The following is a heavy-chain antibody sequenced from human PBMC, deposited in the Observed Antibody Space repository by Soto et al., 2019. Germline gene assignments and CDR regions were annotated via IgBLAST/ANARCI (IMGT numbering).Heavy chain of an antibody. D-gene: IGHD2-15*01. J-gene: IGHJ3*02. CDR3: ARHCSGGSCYYAFDI. Sequence: QVQLQESGPGLVKPSETLSLTCTVSGGSISSYYWSWIRQPPGKGLEWIAYINYSGSTNYNPSLKSRVTISVDTSKNQFSLKLSSVTAADTAVYYCARHCSGGSCYYAFDIWGQGTMVTVSS. CDR2: INYSGST. CDR1: GGSISSYY. V-gene: IGHV4-59*08.